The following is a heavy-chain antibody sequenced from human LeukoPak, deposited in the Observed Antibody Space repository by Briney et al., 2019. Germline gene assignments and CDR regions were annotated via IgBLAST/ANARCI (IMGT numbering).Heavy chain of an antibody. CDR2: IIPIFGTA. V-gene: IGHV1-69*13. Sequence: ASVKVSCKASRGTFSSYAISWVRQAPGRGLEWMGGIIPIFGTANYAQKFQGRVTITADESTSTAYMELSSLRSEDTAVYYCARDRPGRYCSSTSCYTASPFDPWGQGTLVIVSS. CDR1: RGTFSSYA. J-gene: IGHJ5*02. D-gene: IGHD2-2*02. CDR3: ARDRPGRYCSSTSCYTASPFDP.